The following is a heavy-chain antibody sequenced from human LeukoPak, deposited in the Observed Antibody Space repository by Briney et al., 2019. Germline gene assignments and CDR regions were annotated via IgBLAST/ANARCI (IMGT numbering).Heavy chain of an antibody. J-gene: IGHJ5*02. CDR1: KFSVGSNY. CDR3: AKDIQLRSSSFFFDP. CDR2: IYSGGST. V-gene: IGHV3-53*05. Sequence: PGGSLRLSCAASKFSVGSNYMTWVRQAPGKGLEWVSLIYSGGSTYYADSVKGRFTISRDNSKNSLYLQMNSLRAEYTAFYYCAKDIQLRSSSFFFDPWGKGTLVTVSS. D-gene: IGHD6-6*01.